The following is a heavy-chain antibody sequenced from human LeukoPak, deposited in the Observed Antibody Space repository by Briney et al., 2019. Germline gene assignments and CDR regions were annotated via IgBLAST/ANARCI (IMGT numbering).Heavy chain of an antibody. CDR2: ISSSSSTI. CDR3: AREHSGSYYGENY. J-gene: IGHJ4*02. Sequence: GGSLRLSCAASGFTFSSYSMNWVRQAPGKGLEWVSYISSSSSTIYYANSVKGRFTISRDNAKNSLYLQMNSLRDEDTAVYYCAREHSGSYYGENYWGQGTLVTVSS. D-gene: IGHD1-26*01. V-gene: IGHV3-48*02. CDR1: GFTFSSYS.